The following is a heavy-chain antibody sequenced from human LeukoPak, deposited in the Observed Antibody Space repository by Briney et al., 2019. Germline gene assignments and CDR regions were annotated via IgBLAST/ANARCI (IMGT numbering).Heavy chain of an antibody. D-gene: IGHD3-22*01. V-gene: IGHV1-18*01. CDR3: ARDRDSSGYYPFYYYYYYMDV. CDR2: ISAYNGNT. J-gene: IGHJ6*03. Sequence: ASVKVSCKASGYIFTSYGISWVRQAPGQGLEWMGWISAYNGNTNYAQKLQGRVTMTTDTSTSTAYMELRSLRSDDTAVYYCARDRDSSGYYPFYYYYYYMDVWGKGTTVTVSS. CDR1: GYIFTSYG.